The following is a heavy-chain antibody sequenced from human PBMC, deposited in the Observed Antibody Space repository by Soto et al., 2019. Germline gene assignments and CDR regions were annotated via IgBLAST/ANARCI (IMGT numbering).Heavy chain of an antibody. CDR3: AGGLVVVTAGRTYFDS. D-gene: IGHD2-21*02. J-gene: IGHJ4*02. Sequence: PSETLSLTCTVSGGSISSNSYYWGWIRQPPGKGLEWIGSIPYTGDTNYNPSLKSRVTISVDTSKNQFSLKLSSVTAADTAVYYCAGGLVVVTAGRTYFDSWGQETLVTVSS. CDR2: IPYTGDT. V-gene: IGHV4-39*01. CDR1: GGSISSNSYY.